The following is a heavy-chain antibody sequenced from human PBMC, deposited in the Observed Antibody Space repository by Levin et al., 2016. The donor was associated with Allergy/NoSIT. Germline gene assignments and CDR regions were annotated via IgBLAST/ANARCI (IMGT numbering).Heavy chain of an antibody. V-gene: IGHV3-33*05. J-gene: IGHJ4*02. Sequence: WIRQPPGKGLEWVALISYDGCSKYYRDSVRGRFTISRDNAKNSLYLQMNSLRAEDTAVYYCARDGSLKPFDYWGQGTLVTVSS. D-gene: IGHD1-14*01. CDR2: ISYDGCSK. CDR3: ARDGSLKPFDY.